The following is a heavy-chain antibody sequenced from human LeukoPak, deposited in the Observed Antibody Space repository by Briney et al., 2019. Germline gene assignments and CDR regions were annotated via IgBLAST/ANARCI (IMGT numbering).Heavy chain of an antibody. J-gene: IGHJ2*01. CDR2: INPSGGST. Sequence: ASVKVSCKASGYTFTSYYMHWVRQAPGQGLEWMGIINPSGGSTSYAQKFQGRVTMTRDTSTSTVYMELSSLRSEDTAVYYCARDLGYIVGATTDWYFDLWGRGTLVTVSS. CDR1: GYTFTSYY. D-gene: IGHD1-26*01. CDR3: ARDLGYIVGATTDWYFDL. V-gene: IGHV1-46*01.